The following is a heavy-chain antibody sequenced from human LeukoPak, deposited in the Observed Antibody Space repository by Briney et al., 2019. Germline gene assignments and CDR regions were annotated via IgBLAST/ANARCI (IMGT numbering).Heavy chain of an antibody. CDR1: GFTFSSYW. CDR3: ARDRGPRTGFMVREAYDY. D-gene: IGHD3-10*01. Sequence: GGSLRLSCEASGFTFSSYWMHWVRQAPGKGLVWVSHIQSDGRSPNYADSVKGRFTISRDNAKNMLYLQMSSLRAEDTAVYYCARDRGPRTGFMVREAYDYWGQGTLVTVSS. CDR2: IQSDGRSP. J-gene: IGHJ4*02. V-gene: IGHV3-74*01.